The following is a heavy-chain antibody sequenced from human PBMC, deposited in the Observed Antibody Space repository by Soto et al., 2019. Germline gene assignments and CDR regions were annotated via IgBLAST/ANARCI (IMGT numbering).Heavy chain of an antibody. Sequence: QLQLVHSGAEGKKPGASVKVSCKAFGYTFTTYDINWVREATGQGLEWMGWMNANSGNTGYAQKVQGRGTMTRDTSISTAYMEWSGLTSEDTAVYYCAGRTVAYWYFDLWGRGTLVTGFS. CDR1: GYTFTTYD. V-gene: IGHV1-8*01. J-gene: IGHJ2*01. CDR3: AGRTVAYWYFDL. CDR2: MNANSGNT. D-gene: IGHD4-4*01.